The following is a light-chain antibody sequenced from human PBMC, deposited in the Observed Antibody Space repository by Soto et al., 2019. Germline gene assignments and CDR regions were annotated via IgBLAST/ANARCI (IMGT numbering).Light chain of an antibody. J-gene: IGLJ1*01. CDR1: SSDVGGYNY. CDR2: EVS. CDR3: SSYTSSTTDV. V-gene: IGLV2-14*01. Sequence: QSVLTQPASVSGSPGQSITISCTGTSSDVGGYNYVSWYQQHPGKAPKLMIYEVSNRPSGVSNRFSGSKSGNTASLTISGLQAEDEADYYCSSYTSSTTDVFRTGTKVTV.